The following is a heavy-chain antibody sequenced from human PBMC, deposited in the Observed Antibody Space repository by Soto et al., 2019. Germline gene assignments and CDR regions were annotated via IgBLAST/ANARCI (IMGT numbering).Heavy chain of an antibody. D-gene: IGHD3-22*01. CDR2: SNPNSGGT. Sequence: ASVKVSCKASGYTFTGYYMHWVRQAPGQGLEWMGWSNPNSGGTNYAQKFQGRVTMTRDTSISTAYMELSRLRSDDTAVYYCARDTIGYYYDSSGYYGKWYFDRWGRGTLVTV. V-gene: IGHV1-2*02. CDR3: ARDTIGYYYDSSGYYGKWYFDR. CDR1: GYTFTGYY. J-gene: IGHJ2*01.